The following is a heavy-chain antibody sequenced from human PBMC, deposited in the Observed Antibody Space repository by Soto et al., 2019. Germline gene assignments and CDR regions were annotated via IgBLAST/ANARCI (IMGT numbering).Heavy chain of an antibody. V-gene: IGHV3-30-3*01. J-gene: IGHJ5*02. CDR1: GFTFSSYA. CDR3: ASLHDYSIDP. D-gene: IGHD4-4*01. CDR2: ISYDGSNK. Sequence: PGGSLRLSCAASGFTFSSYAMHWVRQAPGKGLEWVAVISYDGSNKYYADSVKGRFTISRDNSKNTLYLQMNSLRAEDTAVYYCASLHDYSIDPWGQGTLVTVSS.